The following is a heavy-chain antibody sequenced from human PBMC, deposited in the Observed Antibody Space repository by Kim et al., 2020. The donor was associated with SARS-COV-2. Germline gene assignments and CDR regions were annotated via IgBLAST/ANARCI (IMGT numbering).Heavy chain of an antibody. CDR3: ANGFFRGWLSPDDY. Sequence: GGSLRLSCAASGFTFSSYGMHWVRQAPGKGLEWVAVISYDGSNKYYADSVKGRFTISRDNSKNTLYLQMNSLRAEDTAVYYCANGFFRGWLSPDDYWGQG. D-gene: IGHD3-10*01. CDR2: ISYDGSNK. V-gene: IGHV3-30*18. J-gene: IGHJ4*02. CDR1: GFTFSSYG.